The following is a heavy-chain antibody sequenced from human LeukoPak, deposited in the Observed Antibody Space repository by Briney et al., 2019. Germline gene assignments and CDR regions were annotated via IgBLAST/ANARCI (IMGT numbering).Heavy chain of an antibody. CDR3: ARDYPTSGIVTIFDY. CDR2: ITASGGST. Sequence: HPGGSLRLSCASSGFTFSNYAMTWVRQAPGKGLDWASSITASGGSTYCADSVKGRFTISRDNSKNTLYLQMSSLRAEDTAVYYCARDYPTSGIVTIFDYWGQGTLVTVSS. D-gene: IGHD1-1*01. CDR1: GFTFSNYA. V-gene: IGHV3-23*01. J-gene: IGHJ4*02.